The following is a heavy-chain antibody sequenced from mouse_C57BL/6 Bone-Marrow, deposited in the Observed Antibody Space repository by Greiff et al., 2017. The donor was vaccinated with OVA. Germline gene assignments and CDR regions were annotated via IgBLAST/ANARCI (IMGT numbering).Heavy chain of an antibody. CDR1: GFSLTSYG. J-gene: IGHJ4*01. V-gene: IGHV2-2*01. CDR3: ARNDPHYYGSSYDYYAMDY. D-gene: IGHD1-1*01. Sequence: QVQLKQSGPGLVQPSQSLSITCTVSGFSLTSYGVHWVRQSPGKGLEWLGVIWSGGSTDYNAAFISRPSISKDNSKSQVFFKMNSLQADDTAIYYCARNDPHYYGSSYDYYAMDYWGQGTSVTVSS. CDR2: IWSGGST.